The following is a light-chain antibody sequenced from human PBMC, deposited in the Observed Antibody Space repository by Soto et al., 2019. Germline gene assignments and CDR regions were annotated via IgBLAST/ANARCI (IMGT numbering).Light chain of an antibody. V-gene: IGKV1-5*03. CDR1: QSISSW. J-gene: IGKJ2*01. Sequence: DILMTQSPSTLSASLGDRVTLTCRASQSISSWLACYQQKPGKAPKLLINKASSLASGVPSRLSGSGSGTEVTLTISSLQPDDFATYYFQQYNSYPYTFGQGTKLEIK. CDR2: KAS. CDR3: QQYNSYPYT.